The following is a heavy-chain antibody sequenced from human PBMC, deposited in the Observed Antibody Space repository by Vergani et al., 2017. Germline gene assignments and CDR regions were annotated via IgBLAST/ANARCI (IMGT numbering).Heavy chain of an antibody. V-gene: IGHV3-9*01. D-gene: IGHD3-10*01. J-gene: IGHJ6*02. CDR2: ISWNSGST. CDR1: GFTFDDYA. Sequence: EVQLVESGGGLVQPGRSLRLSCAASGFTFDDYAMHWVRQAPGKGLEWVSGISWNSGSTGYADSVKGRFTISSDNAKNSLYLQMNSLRAEDTALYYCAKDISRYYGSGSTDYYYGMDVWGQGTTVTVSS. CDR3: AKDISRYYGSGSTDYYYGMDV.